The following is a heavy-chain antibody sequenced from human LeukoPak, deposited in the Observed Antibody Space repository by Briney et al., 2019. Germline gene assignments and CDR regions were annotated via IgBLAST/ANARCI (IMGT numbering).Heavy chain of an antibody. CDR3: ARAGGTYYGIAFDI. Sequence: GGSLRLSCAASGFTFSSSWMSWVRQAPGKGLEWVANIKQDGSEKYYVASVKGRFTISRDNAKNSLYLQMNSLRAEDTAVYYCARAGGTYYGIAFDIWGQGTMVTVSS. V-gene: IGHV3-7*01. D-gene: IGHD1-26*01. CDR1: GFTFSSSW. CDR2: IKQDGSEK. J-gene: IGHJ3*02.